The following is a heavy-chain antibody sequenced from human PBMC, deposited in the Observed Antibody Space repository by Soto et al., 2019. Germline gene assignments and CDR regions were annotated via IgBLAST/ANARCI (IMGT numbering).Heavy chain of an antibody. CDR2: ISGTGDST. CDR1: GVTFNSYA. J-gene: IGHJ4*02. V-gene: IGHV3-23*01. D-gene: IGHD1-26*01. Sequence: GGSLRLSCAASGVTFNSYAMNWVRQAPRKGLEWVSSISGTGDSTYYVDSVKGRFAISRDNSKNTLYLQMNSLRAEDTAVYYCAKGYSGTFFDFWGQGTLVTVSS. CDR3: AKGYSGTFFDF.